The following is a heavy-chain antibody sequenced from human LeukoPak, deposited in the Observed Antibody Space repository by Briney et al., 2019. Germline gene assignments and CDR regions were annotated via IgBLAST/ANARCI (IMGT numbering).Heavy chain of an antibody. V-gene: IGHV4-39*07. CDR1: GGSISGSSYY. CDR2: IYYSGST. Sequence: KTSETLSLTCTVSGGSISGSSYYWGWIRQPPGRGLEWIGSIYYSGSTYYNTSLKSRVTISVDTSKNQFSLKLSSVTAADTAVYYCARVPAALRFFGYWGQGTLVTVSS. D-gene: IGHD2-2*01. CDR3: ARVPAALRFFGY. J-gene: IGHJ4*02.